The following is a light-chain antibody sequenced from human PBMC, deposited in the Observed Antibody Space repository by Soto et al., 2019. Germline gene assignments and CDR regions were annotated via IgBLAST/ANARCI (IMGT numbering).Light chain of an antibody. Sequence: QSALTQPASLSGSPGQSITISCTGTSSDVGGYNYVSWYQQHPGKAPKFMIYDVSNRPSGVSNRFSGSKSGNTASLTISGLQAEDEADYYCCSYTTSNTRQIVFVTGTKVTVL. CDR3: CSYTTSNTRQIV. CDR2: DVS. CDR1: SSDVGGYNY. V-gene: IGLV2-14*01. J-gene: IGLJ1*01.